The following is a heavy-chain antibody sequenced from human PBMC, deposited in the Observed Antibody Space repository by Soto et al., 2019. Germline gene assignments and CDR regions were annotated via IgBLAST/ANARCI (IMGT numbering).Heavy chain of an antibody. CDR2: INPSGGST. CDR3: ARETYYYGSGTLPTDY. J-gene: IGHJ4*02. D-gene: IGHD3-10*01. V-gene: IGHV1-46*01. CDR1: GYTFTSYY. Sequence: QVQLVQSGAEVKKPGASVKVSCKASGYTFTSYYMHWVRQAPGQGLEWMGIINPSGGSTSYAHKFQGRVTMTRDTSTSTVYMALSSLRSEDTAVYYCARETYYYGSGTLPTDYWGQGTLVTVSS.